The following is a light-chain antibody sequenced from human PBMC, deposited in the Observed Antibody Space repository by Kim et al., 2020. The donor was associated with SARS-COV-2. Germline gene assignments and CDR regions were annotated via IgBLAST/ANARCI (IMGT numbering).Light chain of an antibody. J-gene: IGKJ4*01. CDR2: WAS. CDR3: QQYYDTPLT. CDR1: QSILYSSSNKNN. V-gene: IGKV4-1*01. Sequence: STINCKSSQSILYSSSNKNNLAWYQQKPGQPPKLLIHWASIRESGVPDRFSGSGSGTDFTLTISSLQAEDVAVYYCQQYYDTPLTFGGVTKVDIK.